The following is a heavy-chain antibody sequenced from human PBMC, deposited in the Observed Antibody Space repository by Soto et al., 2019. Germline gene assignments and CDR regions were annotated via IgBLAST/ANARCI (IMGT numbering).Heavy chain of an antibody. CDR1: GYTFTSYD. D-gene: IGHD3-3*01. Sequence: ASVKVSCKASGYTFTSYDINWLRQATGQGLEWMGWMNPNSGNTGYAQKFQGRVTMTRNTSISTAYMELSSLRSEDTAVYYCAAGRSRILEWLPYYFDYWGQGTLVTVSS. CDR3: AAGRSRILEWLPYYFDY. CDR2: MNPNSGNT. V-gene: IGHV1-8*01. J-gene: IGHJ4*02.